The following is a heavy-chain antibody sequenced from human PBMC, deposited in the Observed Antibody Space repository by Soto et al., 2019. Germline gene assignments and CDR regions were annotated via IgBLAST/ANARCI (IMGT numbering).Heavy chain of an antibody. D-gene: IGHD3-3*01. CDR3: ARDGGRRITILGGVGGYYMDV. J-gene: IGHJ6*03. V-gene: IGHV3-48*01. CDR1: GFTFSSYS. Sequence: EVQLVESGGGLVQPGGSLRLSCAASGFTFSSYSMNWVRQAPGKGLEWVSYISSSSSTIYYADSVKGRFTISRDNAKNSLYLQMNSRRAEGTAVYYCARDGGRRITILGGVGGYYMDVWGKGTTVTVSS. CDR2: ISSSSSTI.